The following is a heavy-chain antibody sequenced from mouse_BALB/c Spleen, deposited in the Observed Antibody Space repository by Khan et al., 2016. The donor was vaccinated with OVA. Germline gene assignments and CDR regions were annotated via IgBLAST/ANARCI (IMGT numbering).Heavy chain of an antibody. CDR2: ISSGGSF. CDR3: ARAGRWFDY. V-gene: IGHV3-6*02. CDR1: GYSITSAYY. J-gene: IGHJ3*01. Sequence: EVQLVESGPGLVKPSQSLSLTCSVTGYSITSAYYWNWIRQFPGNKLEWMGYISSGGSFNYNPSLKNRISITRDTSKNQFFLKLNSVTPEDTATYYCARAGRWFDYWGQGTLVTVSA. D-gene: IGHD3-3*01.